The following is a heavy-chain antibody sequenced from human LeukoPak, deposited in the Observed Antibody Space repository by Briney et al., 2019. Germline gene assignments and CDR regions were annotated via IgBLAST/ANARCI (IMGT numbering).Heavy chain of an antibody. D-gene: IGHD3-10*01. Sequence: GGSLRLSCAASGFTFSSYAMHWVRQAPGKGLEWVAVISYDGSNKYYADSVKGRFTISRDNSKNTLYLQMNSLRAEDTAVYYCARVTYGSGTYGAFDYWGQGTLVTVSS. CDR2: ISYDGSNK. J-gene: IGHJ4*02. CDR3: ARVTYGSGTYGAFDY. CDR1: GFTFSSYA. V-gene: IGHV3-30*04.